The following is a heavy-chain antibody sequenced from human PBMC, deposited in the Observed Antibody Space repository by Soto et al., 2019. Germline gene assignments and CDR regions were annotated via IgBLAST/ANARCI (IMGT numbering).Heavy chain of an antibody. CDR2: IYYTGST. CDR1: GGSISSGGYY. J-gene: IGHJ4*02. Sequence: QVQLQESGPGLVKPSQTLSLTCTVSGGSISSGGYYWSWIRQHPGKGLEWIGYIYYTGSTYYNPSLKRRVTIAVDTSKNQFSRKLSSVTAADTAVYFCARDRQDTGMADYWGQGTLVTVSS. V-gene: IGHV4-31*03. CDR3: ARDRQDTGMADY. D-gene: IGHD5-18*01.